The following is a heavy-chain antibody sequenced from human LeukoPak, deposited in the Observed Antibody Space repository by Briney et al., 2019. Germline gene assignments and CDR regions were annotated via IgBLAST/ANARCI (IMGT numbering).Heavy chain of an antibody. CDR1: GYTFTGYY. V-gene: IGHV1-2*02. CDR3: ARVGSSGWYVHPTLDY. J-gene: IGHJ4*02. Sequence: GASVKVSCKASGYTFTGYYMHWARQAPGQGLEWMGWINPNSGDTNYAQKFQGRVTVTRDTSISTAYMELSRLRFDDTAVYYCARVGSSGWYVHPTLDYWGQGTLVTVSS. D-gene: IGHD6-19*01. CDR2: INPNSGDT.